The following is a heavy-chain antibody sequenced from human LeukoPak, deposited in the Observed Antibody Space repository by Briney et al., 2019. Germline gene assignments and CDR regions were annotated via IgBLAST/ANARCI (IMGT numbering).Heavy chain of an antibody. J-gene: IGHJ4*02. CDR3: ARVPRGIAAALPDY. V-gene: IGHV1-18*01. CDR2: ISAYNGNT. CDR1: GYNFTSYG. Sequence: ASVKVSCKASGYNFTSYGISWVRQAPGQGLEWMGWISAYNGNTNYAQKLQGRVTMTTDTSTSTAYMELRSLRSDDTAVYYCARVPRGIAAALPDYWGQGTLVTVSS. D-gene: IGHD6-13*01.